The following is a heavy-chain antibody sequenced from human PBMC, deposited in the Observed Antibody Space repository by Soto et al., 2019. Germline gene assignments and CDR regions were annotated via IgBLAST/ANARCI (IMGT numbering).Heavy chain of an antibody. CDR1: GGSLSSYY. Sequence: PSETLSLTFTVSGGSLSSYYWSWIRQPPGKGLEWIGYIYYSGSSNYNPSLKSRVTISVDTSKNQFTLKLSSVTAADTVVYYCARDTSPRNYDSLTGYLGYYYYGMDVWGQGTTVTVSS. CDR2: IYYSGSS. V-gene: IGHV4-59*01. D-gene: IGHD3-9*01. CDR3: ARDTSPRNYDSLTGYLGYYYYGMDV. J-gene: IGHJ6*02.